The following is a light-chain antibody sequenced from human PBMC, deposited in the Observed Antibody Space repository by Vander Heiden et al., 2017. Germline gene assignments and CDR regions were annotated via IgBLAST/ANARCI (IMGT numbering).Light chain of an antibody. J-gene: IGLJ2*01. V-gene: IGLV1-40*01. CDR1: SSNIGAGYD. CDR3: QAYDSSLSGSVV. Sequence: QSVLTQPPSVSGAPGPRVTISCTGSSSNIGAGYDVHWYQHLPETAPKLLIYGNSNRPAGVPDRFSGSKSGTSASLAITGLQAEDEADYYCQAYDSSLSGSVVFGGGTKLTV. CDR2: GNS.